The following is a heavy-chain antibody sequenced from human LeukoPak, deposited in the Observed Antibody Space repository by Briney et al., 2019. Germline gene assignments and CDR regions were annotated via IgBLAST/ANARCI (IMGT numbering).Heavy chain of an antibody. D-gene: IGHD1-14*01. CDR1: GFTFSGYA. CDR3: ARGVSGEP. CDR2: ISGSGSST. J-gene: IGHJ5*02. V-gene: IGHV3-23*01. Sequence: GGSLRLSCAASGFTFSGYAMSWVRQAPGEGLEWVSIISGSGSSTNYADSVKGRFTISRDNSKNTLYLQMNSLRAEDTAVYYCARGVSGEPWGQGTLVTVSS.